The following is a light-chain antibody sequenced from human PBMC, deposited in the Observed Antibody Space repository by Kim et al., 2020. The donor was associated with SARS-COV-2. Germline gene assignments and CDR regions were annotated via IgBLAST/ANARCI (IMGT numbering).Light chain of an antibody. Sequence: EIVLTQSPGTLSLSPGERATLSCRASQSVSSSFLAWYQQKPGQAPSLLIYDTSTRATAIPDRFSGSGSGTDFTLSISRLEPEDFAVYYCQHYGTSPRTFGQGTKVDIK. CDR3: QHYGTSPRT. V-gene: IGKV3-20*01. CDR2: DTS. CDR1: QSVSSSF. J-gene: IGKJ1*01.